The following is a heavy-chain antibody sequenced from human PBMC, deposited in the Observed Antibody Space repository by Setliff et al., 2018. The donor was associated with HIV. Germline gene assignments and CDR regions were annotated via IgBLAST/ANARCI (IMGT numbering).Heavy chain of an antibody. V-gene: IGHV1-69*13. J-gene: IGHJ6*03. CDR3: ARGRNHDSSGYGDYYYYMDV. D-gene: IGHD3-22*01. CDR1: GGNFRFYA. CDR2: IIPMFVTA. Sequence: SMKVSCKASGGNFRFYAFSWVRQAPGQGLEWMGGIIPMFVTANYAQKFQDRVTITADESTSTAYMELNSLRSDDAAVYYCARGRNHDSSGYGDYYYYMDVWGKGTTVTVSS.